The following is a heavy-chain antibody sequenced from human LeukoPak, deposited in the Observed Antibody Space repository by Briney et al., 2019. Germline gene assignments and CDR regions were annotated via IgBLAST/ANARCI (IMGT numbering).Heavy chain of an antibody. J-gene: IGHJ5*02. CDR2: INHSGST. CDR3: ARDGGYSNPNWFDP. V-gene: IGHV4-34*01. CDR1: GGSFSGYY. D-gene: IGHD4-11*01. Sequence: SETLSLTCAVYGGSFSGYYWSWIRQPPGKGLEWIGEINHSGSTNYNPSLKSRVTISVDTSKNQFSLKLSSVTAADTAVYYCARDGGYSNPNWFDPWGQGTLVTVSS.